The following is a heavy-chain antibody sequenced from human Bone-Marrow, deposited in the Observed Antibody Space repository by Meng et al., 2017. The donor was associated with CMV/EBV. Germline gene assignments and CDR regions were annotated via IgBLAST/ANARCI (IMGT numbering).Heavy chain of an antibody. D-gene: IGHD4-23*01. J-gene: IGHJ4*02. CDR3: AREGGNSGFDY. CDR2: ISSSSSYI. V-gene: IGHV3-21*01. CDR1: GFTFSSYS. Sequence: GESLKISCAASGFTFSSYSMNWVRQAPGKGLEWVSSISSSSSYIYYADSVKGRFTISRDNAKNSLYLQMNSLRAEDTAVYYCAREGGNSGFDYWGQGKLVTVSS.